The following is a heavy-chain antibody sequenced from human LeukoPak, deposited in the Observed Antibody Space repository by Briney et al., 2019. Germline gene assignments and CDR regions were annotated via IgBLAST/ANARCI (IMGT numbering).Heavy chain of an antibody. D-gene: IGHD3-10*01. Sequence: SETLSLTCAVYGGSFSGYYWSWIRQPPGKGLEWIGEINHSGSTNYNPSLKSRVTISVDTSKNQFSLKLSSVTAADTAVYYCGGGGGYVRPYGYWGQGTLATVSS. CDR2: INHSGST. V-gene: IGHV4-34*01. CDR3: GGGGGYVRPYGY. CDR1: GGSFSGYY. J-gene: IGHJ4*02.